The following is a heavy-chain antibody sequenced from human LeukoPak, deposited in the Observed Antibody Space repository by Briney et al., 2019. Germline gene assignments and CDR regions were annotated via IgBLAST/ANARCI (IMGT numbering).Heavy chain of an antibody. CDR1: GGSIRSDY. CDR2: ISYNGIT. J-gene: IGHJ5*02. Sequence: SETLSLTCSVSGGSIRSDYWSWLRQPPGKGLEWIGYISYNGITNYNPSLKSRLTMSVEPSKSQFSLKLSSLTAADTAVYYCARDRVDRFGPRFDPWGPGTLVTVSS. V-gene: IGHV4-59*01. CDR3: ARDRVDRFGPRFDP. D-gene: IGHD5-12*01.